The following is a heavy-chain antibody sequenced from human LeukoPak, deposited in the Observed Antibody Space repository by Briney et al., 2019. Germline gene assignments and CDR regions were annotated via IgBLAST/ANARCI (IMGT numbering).Heavy chain of an antibody. J-gene: IGHJ6*02. V-gene: IGHV1-69*04. CDR3: ARDDTPPRYYDFWSGYYPAYYYYGMDV. D-gene: IGHD3-3*01. CDR1: GGTFSSYA. CDR2: IIPILGIA. Sequence: SVKVSCKASGGTFSSYAISWVRQAPGQGLEWMGRIIPILGIANYAQKFQGRVTITADKSTSTACMELSSLRSEDTAVYYCARDDTPPRYYDFWSGYYPAYYYYGMDVWGQGTTVTVSS.